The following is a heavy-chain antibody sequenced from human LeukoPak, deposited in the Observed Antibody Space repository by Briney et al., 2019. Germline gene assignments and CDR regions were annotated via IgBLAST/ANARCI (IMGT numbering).Heavy chain of an antibody. CDR3: ARQANILIWFGELSN. J-gene: IGHJ4*02. CDR1: GGSISSSSYY. CDR2: IYYSGST. D-gene: IGHD3-10*01. Sequence: SETLSLTCTVSGGSISSSSYYWGWIRQPPGKGLEWVGSIYYSGSTYYNPSLKSRVTISVDTSKNQFSLKLSSVAAADTAVYYCARQANILIWFGELSNWGQGTLVTVSS. V-gene: IGHV4-39*01.